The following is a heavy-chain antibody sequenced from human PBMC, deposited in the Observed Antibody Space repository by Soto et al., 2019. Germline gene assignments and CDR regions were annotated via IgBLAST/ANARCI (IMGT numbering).Heavy chain of an antibody. J-gene: IGHJ6*02. CDR2: INPKSGGT. D-gene: IGHD2-8*01. V-gene: IGHV1-2*04. Sequence: GASVKVSCKASGGPFSSYAISWVRQAPGQGLEWMGRINPKSGGTSTAQKFQGWVTMTTDTSISTASMELTRLTSDDTAIYYCARGDSTDCSNGVCSFFYNHDMDVWGQGTTVTVSS. CDR3: ARGDSTDCSNGVCSFFYNHDMDV. CDR1: GGPFSSYA.